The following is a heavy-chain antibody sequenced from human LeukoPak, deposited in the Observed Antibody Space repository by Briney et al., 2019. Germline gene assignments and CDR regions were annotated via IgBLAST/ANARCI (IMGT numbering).Heavy chain of an antibody. J-gene: IGHJ4*02. V-gene: IGHV3-74*01. CDR3: ARVRYSYGYDW. CDR2: INSDGRSI. Sequence: GGSLRLSCAASRFTFGNYWMHWVRQAPGKGLVWVSRINSDGRSISYADSVKGRFTISRDNAKNTLYLQMNSLRAEDTAVYYCARVRYSYGYDWWGQGTLVTVSS. D-gene: IGHD5-18*01. CDR1: RFTFGNYW.